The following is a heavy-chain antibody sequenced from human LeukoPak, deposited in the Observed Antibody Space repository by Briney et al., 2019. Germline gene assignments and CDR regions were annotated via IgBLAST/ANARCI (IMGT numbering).Heavy chain of an antibody. CDR2: IYWNDDK. CDR3: ERVTTVTDPIAFDY. CDR1: GFSLSTSGVG. D-gene: IGHD4-17*01. J-gene: IGHJ4*01. V-gene: IGHV2-5*01. Sequence: SGPTLVNPTQTLTLTCTFSGFSLSTSGVGVGWIRQPPGKALEWLALIYWNDDKRYSPFLKNRLTITKDTSKKQVVLTMTNMDPVDTATYYCERVTTVTDPIAFDYWGHGTLITVSS.